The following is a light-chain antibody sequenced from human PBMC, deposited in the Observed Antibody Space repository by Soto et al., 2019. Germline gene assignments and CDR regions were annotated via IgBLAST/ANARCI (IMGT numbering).Light chain of an antibody. CDR1: SSDVGYYNY. CDR2: EVS. J-gene: IGLJ2*01. CDR3: SSYIGGSSPVV. V-gene: IGLV2-14*01. Sequence: QSVLTQPASLSGSPGQSITISCTGTSSDVGYYNYVSWYQQHPGKAPKVIIYEVSNRPSGVSYRFSGSKSGNTASLTISGLQAEDEADYYCSSYIGGSSPVVFGGGTKLTVL.